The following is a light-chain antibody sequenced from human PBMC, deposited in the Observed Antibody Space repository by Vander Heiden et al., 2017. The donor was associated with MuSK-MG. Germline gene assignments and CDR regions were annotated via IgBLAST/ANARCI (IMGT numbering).Light chain of an antibody. J-gene: IGKJ1*01. CDR1: KGISSY. Sequence: SPSPRAAAIGASVTITCRASKGISSYLAWYQQKPGKAPKLLIYAASTWQSGVPARFSGSGSGTEFTLKISSLQAEDFATYYCQQLNSYRQTFGQGTKVEIK. CDR2: AAS. CDR3: QQLNSYRQT. V-gene: IGKV1-9*01.